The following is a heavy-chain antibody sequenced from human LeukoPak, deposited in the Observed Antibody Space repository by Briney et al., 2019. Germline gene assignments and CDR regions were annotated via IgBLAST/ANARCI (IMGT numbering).Heavy chain of an antibody. D-gene: IGHD2-2*01. CDR3: ARHVYGRHQLQAYHFDY. CDR1: GYSISSGHY. J-gene: IGHJ4*02. V-gene: IGHV4-38-2*01. Sequence: SETLSLTCDVSGYSISSGHYWGWIRQSPGKGLEWIASMYNSGSTYFKSSLKSRVTILLDTPKNQFSLTLTSVTAADTAVYYCARHVYGRHQLQAYHFDYWGQGVLVTVSS. CDR2: MYNSGST.